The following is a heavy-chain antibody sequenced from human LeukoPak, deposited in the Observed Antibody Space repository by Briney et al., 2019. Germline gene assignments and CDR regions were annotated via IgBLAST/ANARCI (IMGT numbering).Heavy chain of an antibody. Sequence: ASVKVSCKASGYTFTGYYMHWVRQAPGQGLEWMGRINPNSGGTNYAQKFQGRVTMTRDTSISTAYMELSRLRSDDTAVYYCATLHRDYYDSSGFWGQGILVTVSS. D-gene: IGHD3-22*01. CDR3: ATLHRDYYDSSGF. CDR2: INPNSGGT. J-gene: IGHJ4*02. CDR1: GYTFTGYY. V-gene: IGHV1-2*06.